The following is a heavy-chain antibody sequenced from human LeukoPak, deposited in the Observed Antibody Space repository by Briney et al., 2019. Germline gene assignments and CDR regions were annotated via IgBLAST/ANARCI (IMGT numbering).Heavy chain of an antibody. CDR3: TRGYSIDY. CDR1: GFTFGDYA. Sequence: GRSLRLSCTASGFTFGDYAMSWVRQAPGKGLEWVGFIRSKASGGTTEYTASVKGRFTISRDDSKSIVYLQMNSLITEDTAIYYCTRGYSIDYWGQGTQVTVSS. V-gene: IGHV3-49*04. D-gene: IGHD4-11*01. J-gene: IGHJ4*02. CDR2: IRSKASGGTT.